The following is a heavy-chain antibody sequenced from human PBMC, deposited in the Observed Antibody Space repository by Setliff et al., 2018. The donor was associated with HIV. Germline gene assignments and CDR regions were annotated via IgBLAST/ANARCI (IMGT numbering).Heavy chain of an antibody. CDR2: ISAYNGDT. V-gene: IGHV1-18*01. D-gene: IGHD2-2*01. CDR1: GYTFTSYG. CDR3: ARDRGVYCRSTNCYSPVDAFGI. J-gene: IGHJ3*02. Sequence: GASVKVSCKASGYTFTSYGISWVRQAPGQGLEWMGWISAYNGDTNYAQKVQGRVTMTTDTSTSTAYMELRSLRSDDTAVYYCARDRGVYCRSTNCYSPVDAFGIWGQGTMVTVSS.